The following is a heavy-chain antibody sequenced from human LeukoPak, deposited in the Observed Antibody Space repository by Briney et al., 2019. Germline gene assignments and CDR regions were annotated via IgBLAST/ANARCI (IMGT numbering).Heavy chain of an antibody. J-gene: IGHJ5*02. CDR3: SRDYYDFSSGSNWLDP. CDR2: IRSKAYDGTT. CDR1: GFTFDDYA. D-gene: IGHD3-3*01. Sequence: GGSLRLSCTASGFTFDDYAMSWVRQAPGKGLEWVGFIRSKAYDGTTEYSTSVRGRFTISRDDSKSIVYLQMNNLKTEDTALYFCSRDYYDFSSGSNWLDPWGQGTLVTVPS. V-gene: IGHV3-49*04.